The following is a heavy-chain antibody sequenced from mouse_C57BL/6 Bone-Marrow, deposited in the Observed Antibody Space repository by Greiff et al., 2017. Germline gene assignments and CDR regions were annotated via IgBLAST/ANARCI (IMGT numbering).Heavy chain of an antibody. CDR2: INPSTGYT. CDR3: ARRDYDYFDY. J-gene: IGHJ2*01. D-gene: IGHD2-4*01. CDR1: GYTFTSYW. V-gene: IGHV1-7*01. Sequence: QVQLKQSGAELAKPGASVKMSCKASGYTFTSYWMHWVKQRPGQGLEWIGYINPSTGYTEYNQKFKDKATLSADKSSSTAYMQLSILTSEDSAVYYCARRDYDYFDYWGQGTTLTVSS.